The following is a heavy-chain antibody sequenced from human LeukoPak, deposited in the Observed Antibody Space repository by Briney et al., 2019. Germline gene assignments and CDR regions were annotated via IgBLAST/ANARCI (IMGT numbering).Heavy chain of an antibody. CDR2: ISPYSGNT. Sequence: GASVTVSCTASGYTFTTYAISWVRQAPGQGLEWMGWISPYSGNTKYAQKVQGRVTMTTDTSTSTAYMGLRRLRSDDTAVYYCARVIGGYTYGYTPNDYWGQGTLVTVSS. J-gene: IGHJ4*02. D-gene: IGHD5-18*01. CDR1: GYTFTTYA. CDR3: ARVIGGYTYGYTPNDY. V-gene: IGHV1-18*04.